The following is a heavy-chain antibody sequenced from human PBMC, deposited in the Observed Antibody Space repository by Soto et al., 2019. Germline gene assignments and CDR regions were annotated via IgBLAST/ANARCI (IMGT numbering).Heavy chain of an antibody. CDR3: ARGPPVVTPNWFDP. V-gene: IGHV4-34*01. D-gene: IGHD2-15*01. CDR2: INHSGST. J-gene: IGHJ5*02. Sequence: PSGTLSLTCAVCGGSFSGYYWSWILQPPGKGLEWIGEINHSGSTNYNPSLKSRVTISVDTSKNQFSLKLSSVTAADTAVYYCARGPPVVTPNWFDPWGQGTLVTVS. CDR1: GGSFSGYY.